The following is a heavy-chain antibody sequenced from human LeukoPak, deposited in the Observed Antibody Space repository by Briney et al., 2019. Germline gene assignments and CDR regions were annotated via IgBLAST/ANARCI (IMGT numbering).Heavy chain of an antibody. J-gene: IGHJ4*02. D-gene: IGHD3-22*01. CDR3: ARTRSGYYYYFDY. CDR1: GYSISSGYY. Sequence: SETLSLTCTVSGYSISSGYYWGWIRLPPGKGLEWIATIYHRGSTYYNPSLKSRVTISLDTSKNQFSLKLNSVTAADTAVYYCARTRSGYYYYFDYWGQGPLVPSPQ. V-gene: IGHV4-38-2*02. CDR2: IYHRGST.